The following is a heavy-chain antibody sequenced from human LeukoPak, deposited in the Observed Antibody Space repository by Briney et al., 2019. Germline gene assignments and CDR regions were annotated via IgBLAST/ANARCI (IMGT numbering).Heavy chain of an antibody. CDR2: ISSSGSTI. CDR3: ARLDRTYYYATSESYPDY. Sequence: PGGSLRLSCAASGFTFSDYYMSWIRQAPGKGLEWVSYISSSGSTIYYADSAKGRFTISRDNAKNSLYLQMNSLRAEDTAVYYCARLDRTYYYATSESYPDYWGQGTLVTVSS. V-gene: IGHV3-11*04. D-gene: IGHD3-10*01. CDR1: GFTFSDYY. J-gene: IGHJ4*02.